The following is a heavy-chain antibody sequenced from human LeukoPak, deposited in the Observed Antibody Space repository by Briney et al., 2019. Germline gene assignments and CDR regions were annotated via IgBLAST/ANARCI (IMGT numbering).Heavy chain of an antibody. CDR1: GYTLTELS. V-gene: IGHV1-18*01. Sequence: ASVKVSCKVSGYTLTELSMHWVRQAPGKGLEWMGWISAYNGNTNYAQKLQGRVTMTTDTSTSTAYMELRSLRSDDTAVYYCARAERNMVRGVTDWGQGTLVTVSS. CDR3: ARAERNMVRGVTD. J-gene: IGHJ4*02. D-gene: IGHD3-10*01. CDR2: ISAYNGNT.